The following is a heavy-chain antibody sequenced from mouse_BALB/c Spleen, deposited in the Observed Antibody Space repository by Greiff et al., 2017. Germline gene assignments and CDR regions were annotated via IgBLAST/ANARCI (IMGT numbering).Heavy chain of an antibody. D-gene: IGHD1-2*01. CDR2: IWAGGST. V-gene: IGHV2-9*02. J-gene: IGHJ3*01. Sequence: VKVVESGPGLVAPSQSLSITCTVSGFSLTSYGVHWVRQPPGKGLEWLGVIWAGGSTNYNSALMSRLSISKDNSKSQVFLKMNSLQTDDTAMYYCARGHYYGPWFAYWGQGTLVTVSA. CDR3: ARGHYYGPWFAY. CDR1: GFSLTSYG.